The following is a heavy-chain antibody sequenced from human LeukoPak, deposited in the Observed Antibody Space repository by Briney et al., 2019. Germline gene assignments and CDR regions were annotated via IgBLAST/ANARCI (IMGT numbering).Heavy chain of an antibody. CDR1: GFTFSSYA. Sequence: PGGSLRLSCGASGFTFSSYAMSWVRQAPGKGLGWGAAISGSGGSTYYADSVKGRFTISRDNSKNTLYLQMNSLRAEDTAVYYCAKDQSGTRFDYWGQGTLVTVSS. CDR2: ISGSGGST. V-gene: IGHV3-23*01. J-gene: IGHJ4*02. D-gene: IGHD1-26*01. CDR3: AKDQSGTRFDY.